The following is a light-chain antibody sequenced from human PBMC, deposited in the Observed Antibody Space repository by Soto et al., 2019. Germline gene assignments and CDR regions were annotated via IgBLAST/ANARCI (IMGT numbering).Light chain of an antibody. V-gene: IGKV1-5*03. CDR3: QQYNSYSLT. CDR2: QAS. CDR1: QTISSW. Sequence: DIHMTQSPSSLSASVVDRGTITCRASQTISSWLAWYQQKPGEAPRLLIYQASSLETEVPSRFSGSGSGTEFTLTISSLQPGDFATYYCQQYNSYSLTFGQGTKVDIK. J-gene: IGKJ1*01.